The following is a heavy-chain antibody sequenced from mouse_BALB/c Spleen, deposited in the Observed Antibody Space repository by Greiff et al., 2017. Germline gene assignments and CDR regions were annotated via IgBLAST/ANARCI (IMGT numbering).Heavy chain of an antibody. Sequence: EVKLVESGGGLVKLGGSLKLSCAASGFTFSSYYMSWVRQTPEKRLELVAAINSNGGSTYYPDTVKGRFTISRDNAKNTLYLQMSSLKSEDTALYYCARQTARASWFAYWGQGTLVTVSA. D-gene: IGHD3-2*01. CDR1: GFTFSSYY. CDR3: ARQTARASWFAY. CDR2: INSNGGST. V-gene: IGHV5-6-2*01. J-gene: IGHJ3*01.